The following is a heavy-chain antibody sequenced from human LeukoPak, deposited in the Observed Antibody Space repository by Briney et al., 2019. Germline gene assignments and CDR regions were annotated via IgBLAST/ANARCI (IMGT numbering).Heavy chain of an antibody. Sequence: GGSLRLSCAASGFTVSSNYMSWVRQAPGKGLEWVSVIYSGGSKYYADSVKGRFTISRHISQNTLYLQMNSLRAEDTAVYYCARVRLGSGWSLFDFWGQGTLVTVSS. CDR3: ARVRLGSGWSLFDF. V-gene: IGHV3-53*04. J-gene: IGHJ4*02. CDR1: GFTVSSNY. D-gene: IGHD6-19*01. CDR2: IYSGGSK.